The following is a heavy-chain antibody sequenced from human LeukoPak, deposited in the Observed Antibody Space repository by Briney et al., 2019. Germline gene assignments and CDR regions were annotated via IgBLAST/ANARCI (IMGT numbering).Heavy chain of an antibody. CDR2: ISAYNGNT. Sequence: ASVKVSCKASGYTFTSYGISWVRQAPGQGLEWMGWISAYNGNTNYAQKLQGRVTMTTDTSTSTAYMELRSLRSDDTAVYYCARVPLRYFDLPALYYYYGMDVWGQGTTVTVSS. CDR1: GYTFTSYG. CDR3: ARVPLRYFDLPALYYYYGMDV. D-gene: IGHD3-9*01. J-gene: IGHJ6*02. V-gene: IGHV1-18*01.